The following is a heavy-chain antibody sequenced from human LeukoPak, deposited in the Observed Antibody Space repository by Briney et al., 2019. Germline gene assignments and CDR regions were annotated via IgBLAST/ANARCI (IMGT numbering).Heavy chain of an antibody. CDR2: IYITGST. CDR1: GGSISTYY. CDR3: ARDEGWELLRGALDI. V-gene: IGHV4-4*07. Sequence: SETLSLTCGVSGGSISTYYWNWIRQPAGKGLEWIGRIYITGSTHYNPSLTSRVTMSVDTSKNQFTLNLSSVTAADTAVYYCARDEGWELLRGALDIWGQGTMVTVSS. J-gene: IGHJ3*02. D-gene: IGHD1-26*01.